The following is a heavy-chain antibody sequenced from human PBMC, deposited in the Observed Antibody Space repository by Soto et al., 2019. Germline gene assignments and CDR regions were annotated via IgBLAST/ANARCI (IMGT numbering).Heavy chain of an antibody. CDR1: GFTVSRNY. CDR3: AKGGTSSGPYYYGLDV. Sequence: EVQLVESGGGLIQPGGSLRLSCAASGFTVSRNYMNWVRQAPGKGLEWVSVIYTGGTTYYADSVKGRFTISRDNSKNTLYLLMHSLRAEDTAVYYCAKGGTSSGPYYYGLDVWGQGTTVTVSS. CDR2: IYTGGTT. J-gene: IGHJ6*02. D-gene: IGHD6-19*01. V-gene: IGHV3-53*01.